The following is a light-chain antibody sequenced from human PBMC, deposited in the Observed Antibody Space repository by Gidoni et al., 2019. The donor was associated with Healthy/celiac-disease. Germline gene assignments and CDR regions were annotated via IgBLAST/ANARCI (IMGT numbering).Light chain of an antibody. J-gene: IGKJ3*01. V-gene: IGKV4-1*01. CDR2: WAS. CDR3: QQYYSTPHT. CDR1: QSVLYSSNNKNY. Sequence: DIVMTQSPDSLAVSLGERATIHCKSSQSVLYSSNNKNYLAWYQQKPGQPPKLLIYWASTRESGVSDRFSGSGSGTDFTLTISSLQAEDVAVYYCQQYYSTPHTFGPGTKVDIK.